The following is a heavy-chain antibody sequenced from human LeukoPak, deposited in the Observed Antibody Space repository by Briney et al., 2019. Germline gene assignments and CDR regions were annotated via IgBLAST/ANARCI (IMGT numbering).Heavy chain of an antibody. CDR2: ISSSSSTI. CDR1: GFTFSSYS. V-gene: IGHV3-48*02. Sequence: GGSLRLFCGASGFTFSSYSMNWVRQAPGKGREWVSYISSSSSTIYYADSVKGRFTISRDNAKNSLYLQMNSLRDEDTAVYYCASDLRWELLEYNWFDPWGQGTLVTVSS. D-gene: IGHD1-26*01. J-gene: IGHJ5*02. CDR3: ASDLRWELLEYNWFDP.